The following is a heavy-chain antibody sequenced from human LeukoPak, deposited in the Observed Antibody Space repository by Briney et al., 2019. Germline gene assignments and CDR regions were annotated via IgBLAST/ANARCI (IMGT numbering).Heavy chain of an antibody. V-gene: IGHV1-69*04. CDR1: GGTFSSYA. CDR2: IIPILGIA. CDR3: AGDFAMPNYYYYGMDV. D-gene: IGHD2-2*01. J-gene: IGHJ6*02. Sequence: GASVKVSCKASGGTFSSYAISWVRQAPGQGLEWMGRIIPILGIANYAQKFQGRVTITADKSTSTAYMELSSLRSEDTAVYYCAGDFAMPNYYYYGMDVWGQGTTVTVSS.